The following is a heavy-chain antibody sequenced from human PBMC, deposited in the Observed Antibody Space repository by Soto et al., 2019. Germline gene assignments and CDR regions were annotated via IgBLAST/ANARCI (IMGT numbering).Heavy chain of an antibody. CDR3: ARAIFWSGYTLGY. CDR2: MNPNSGNT. CDR1: GYTFTSYD. V-gene: IGHV1-8*01. D-gene: IGHD3-3*01. Sequence: ASVKVSCKASGYTFTSYDINWVRQATGQGLEWMGWMNPNSGNTGYAQKFQGRVTMTRNTSISTAYMELSSLRSEDTAVYYCARAIFWSGYTLGYWGQGTLVIVSS. J-gene: IGHJ4*02.